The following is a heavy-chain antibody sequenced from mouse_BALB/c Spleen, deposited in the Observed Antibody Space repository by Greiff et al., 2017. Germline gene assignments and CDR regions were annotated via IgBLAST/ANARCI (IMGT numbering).Heavy chain of an antibody. D-gene: IGHD1-1*01. J-gene: IGHJ1*01. Sequence: VQLQQSGPELVKPGASVKIPCKASGYTFTDYNMDWVKQSHGKSLEWIGDINPNNGGTIYNQKFKGKATLTVDKSSSTAYMELRSLTSEDTAVYYCARSNYYGSSYEYFDVWGAGTTVTVSS. V-gene: IGHV1-18*01. CDR3: ARSNYYGSSYEYFDV. CDR1: GYTFTDYN. CDR2: INPNNGGT.